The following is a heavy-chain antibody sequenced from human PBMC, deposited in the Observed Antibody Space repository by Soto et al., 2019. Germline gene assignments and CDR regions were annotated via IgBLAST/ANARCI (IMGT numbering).Heavy chain of an antibody. CDR1: GFSFNSFF. D-gene: IGHD3-22*01. J-gene: IGHJ5*02. CDR2: ISNDGTAA. V-gene: IGHV3-74*01. CDR3: VRDQDSRGYSVFNL. Sequence: PGGSLRLSCEASGFSFNSFFMHWVRQGPGKGLEWVSRISNDGTAASYADSMQGRFTVSRDNSKTTVYLQMNRLRPEDTAVYFCVRDQDSRGYSVFNLWGQGTQVTVSS.